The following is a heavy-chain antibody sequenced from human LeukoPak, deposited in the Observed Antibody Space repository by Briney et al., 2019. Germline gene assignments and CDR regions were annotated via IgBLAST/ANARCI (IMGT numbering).Heavy chain of an antibody. Sequence: GASVKVSCKASGGTFSSYAISWVRQAPGQGLEWMGGIIPIFGTANYAQKFQGSVTITADESTSTAYMELSSLRSEDTAVYYCARHWGSWPPYNWFDPWGQGTLVTVSS. CDR3: ARHWGSWPPYNWFDP. D-gene: IGHD3-16*01. V-gene: IGHV1-69*13. CDR2: IIPIFGTA. CDR1: GGTFSSYA. J-gene: IGHJ5*02.